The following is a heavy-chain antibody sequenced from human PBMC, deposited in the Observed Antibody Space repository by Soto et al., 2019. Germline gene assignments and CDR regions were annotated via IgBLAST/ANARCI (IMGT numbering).Heavy chain of an antibody. CDR2: ISSSGTYI. D-gene: IGHD2-2*01. CDR1: GFTFSTYS. CDR3: ARDPSDCSSTSCWGYYALDV. J-gene: IGHJ6*02. Sequence: PGGSLRLACAASGFTFSTYSMNWVRQAPGKGREWVSSISSSGTYIHYADSLKGRFTISRDNTKNSLYLQMISLRAEDTAVYYCARDPSDCSSTSCWGYYALDVWGQGTTVTVSS. V-gene: IGHV3-21*01.